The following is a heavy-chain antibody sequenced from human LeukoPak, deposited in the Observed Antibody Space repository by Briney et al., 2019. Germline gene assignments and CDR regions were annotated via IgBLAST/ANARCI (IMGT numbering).Heavy chain of an antibody. CDR3: ARGTCMGGGSCYRPSQFDP. D-gene: IGHD2-15*01. CDR2: INPNSGGT. CDR1: GYTFTSYG. J-gene: IGHJ5*02. Sequence: ASVKVSCKTSGYTFTSYGISWVRQAPGQGLEWMGWINPNSGGTNYAQKLQGRVTMTTDTSTSTAYMELRSLRSDDTAVYYCARGTCMGGGSCYRPSQFDPWGQGTLVTVSS. V-gene: IGHV1-18*01.